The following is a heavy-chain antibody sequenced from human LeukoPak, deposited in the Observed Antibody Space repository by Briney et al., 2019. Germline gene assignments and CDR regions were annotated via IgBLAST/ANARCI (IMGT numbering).Heavy chain of an antibody. Sequence: GGSLRLSCAASGFIVSSNFMSWVREAPGEGLEWVSYISSSSTTRYYADSVKGRFTISRDNAKNSLYLQMNSLRDEDSAVYYCARDPHIAAAGTIFDYWGQGTLVTVSS. J-gene: IGHJ4*02. CDR2: ISSSSTTR. D-gene: IGHD6-13*01. CDR1: GFIVSSNF. CDR3: ARDPHIAAAGTIFDY. V-gene: IGHV3-48*02.